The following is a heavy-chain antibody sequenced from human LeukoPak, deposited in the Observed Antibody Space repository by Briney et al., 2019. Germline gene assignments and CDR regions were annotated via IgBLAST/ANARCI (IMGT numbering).Heavy chain of an antibody. V-gene: IGHV4-59*01. Sequence: PSETLSLTCTVSGGSINSYYWNWIRQPPGKGLEWIGYIYNSGNTNYNPSLKRRVTTSVDTSKNQVSLRLTSVTAADTAVYYRARMSSGDYFFDYWGQGTLVTVSS. J-gene: IGHJ4*02. CDR3: ARMSSGDYFFDY. CDR1: GGSINSYY. D-gene: IGHD1-26*01. CDR2: IYNSGNT.